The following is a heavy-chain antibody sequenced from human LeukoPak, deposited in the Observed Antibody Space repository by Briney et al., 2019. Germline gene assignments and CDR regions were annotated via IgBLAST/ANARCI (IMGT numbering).Heavy chain of an antibody. CDR2: IYYSGST. D-gene: IGHD3-10*01. CDR1: GGSISSSSYY. J-gene: IGHJ3*02. Sequence: SETLSLTCTVSGGSISSSSYYWGWIRQPPGKGLEWIGSIYYSGSTYYNPSLKSRVTISVDTSKNQFSLKLSSVTAADTAVYYCAREGIGSGSYYGLCAFDIWGQGTMVTVSS. V-gene: IGHV4-39*07. CDR3: AREGIGSGSYYGLCAFDI.